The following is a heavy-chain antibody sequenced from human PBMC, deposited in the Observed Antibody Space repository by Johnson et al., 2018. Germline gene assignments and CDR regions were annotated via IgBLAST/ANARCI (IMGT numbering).Heavy chain of an antibody. Sequence: VQLVQSGGGLVQPGGSLRLSCAASGFTFNNYAMSWVRQAPGKGLEWVSGMSGSGGSTYYADSVKGRFTISRDNSKNTLYLQMNSLRAGETAIYYCAKGSYGDRSGYFDYWGQGILVTVSS. D-gene: IGHD3-22*01. CDR3: AKGSYGDRSGYFDY. CDR2: MSGSGGST. V-gene: IGHV3-23*04. CDR1: GFTFNNYA. J-gene: IGHJ4*02.